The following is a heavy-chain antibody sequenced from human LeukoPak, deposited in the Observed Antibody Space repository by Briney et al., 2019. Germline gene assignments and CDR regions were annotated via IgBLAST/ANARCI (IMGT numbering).Heavy chain of an antibody. CDR1: GGTFSSYA. Sequence: ASVKVSCKASGGTFSSYAISWVRQAPGQGLEWMGGIIPIFGTANYAQKFQGRVTITADESTSTAYMELSSLRSEDTAVYYCARVPRGQRAYYFDYWGQGTLVTVSS. CDR3: ARVPRGQRAYYFDY. V-gene: IGHV1-69*13. J-gene: IGHJ4*02. D-gene: IGHD6-25*01. CDR2: IIPIFGTA.